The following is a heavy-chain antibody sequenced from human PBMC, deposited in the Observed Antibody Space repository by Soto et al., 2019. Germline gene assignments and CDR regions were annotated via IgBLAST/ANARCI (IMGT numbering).Heavy chain of an antibody. J-gene: IGHJ5*02. D-gene: IGHD3-10*01. Sequence: ASETLSLTCTVSGGSISSGGYYWSWIRQHPGKCLGGIGYIYYSGSPSYTPPLKSRATISVDPSTNQFSLKLSSVTAADTAVYYCARERSRHYYGSGSYPPHNWFDPWGQGTLVTVSS. CDR2: IYYSGSP. V-gene: IGHV4-31*03. CDR3: ARERSRHYYGSGSYPPHNWFDP. CDR1: GGSISSGGYY.